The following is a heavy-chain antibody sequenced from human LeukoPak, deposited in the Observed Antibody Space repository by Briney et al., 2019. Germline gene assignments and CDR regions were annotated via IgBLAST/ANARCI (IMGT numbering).Heavy chain of an antibody. D-gene: IGHD1-26*01. CDR2: ISAYNGNT. CDR3: ARDLPGGSYGIFDY. J-gene: IGHJ4*02. Sequence: ASVKVSCKASGYTFTSYGYSWVRQAPGQGLEWMGWISAYNGNTKYAQKLQGRVTMTTDTSTSTAYMELRSLRSDDTAVYYCARDLPGGSYGIFDYWGQGTLVTVSS. CDR1: GYTFTSYG. V-gene: IGHV1-18*01.